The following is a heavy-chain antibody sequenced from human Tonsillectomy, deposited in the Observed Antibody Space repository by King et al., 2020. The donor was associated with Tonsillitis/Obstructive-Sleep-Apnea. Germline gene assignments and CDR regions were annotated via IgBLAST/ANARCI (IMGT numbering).Heavy chain of an antibody. D-gene: IGHD2-8*01. J-gene: IGHJ6*03. CDR1: GFTFSNAW. CDR2: IKSKTDGGTT. CDR3: TRSRTCRDYYMAG. Sequence: VQLVESGGGLVKPGGSLRLSCAASGFTFSNAWMSWVRQVPGKGLEWVGRIKSKTDGGTTDYAAPVKGRFTISRDDSKNTLYLQMISLKTEDTPVYYCTRSRTCRDYYMAGWGKGTTFTVS. V-gene: IGHV3-15*01.